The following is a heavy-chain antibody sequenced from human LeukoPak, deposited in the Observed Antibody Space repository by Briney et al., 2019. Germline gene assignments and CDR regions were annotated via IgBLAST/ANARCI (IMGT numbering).Heavy chain of an antibody. CDR3: ARGRRDNYCGSDY. D-gene: IGHD3-10*01. J-gene: IGHJ4*02. CDR2: INSDGSST. V-gene: IGHV3-74*01. CDR1: GFTFSSYW. Sequence: GGSLRLSCAASGFTFSSYWMHRVRQAPGRGLVWVSRINSDGSSTSYADSVKGRFTISRDNAKNTLYLQMNSLRSDDTAVYYCARGRRDNYCGSDYWGQGTLVTVSS.